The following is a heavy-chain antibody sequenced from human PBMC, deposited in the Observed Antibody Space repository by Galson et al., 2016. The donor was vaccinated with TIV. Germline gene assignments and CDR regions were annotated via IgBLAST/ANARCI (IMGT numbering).Heavy chain of an antibody. J-gene: IGHJ4*02. V-gene: IGHV5-51*01. D-gene: IGHD3-22*01. CDR1: GSRFSSYW. CDR2: IFPDDSDT. CDR3: ARHFRYSDSSGYHYFDS. Sequence: QSGAEVKKPGESLKISCKGSGSRFSSYWIGWVRQRPGKGLEWLGIIFPDDSDTRYSPSLEGQVTFSADKSIRTAYLQWSSLKASDTAIYYCARHFRYSDSSGYHYFDSWGQGTMVTVSS.